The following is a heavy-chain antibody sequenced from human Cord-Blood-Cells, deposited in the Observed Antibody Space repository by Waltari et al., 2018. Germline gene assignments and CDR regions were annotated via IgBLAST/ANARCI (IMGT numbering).Heavy chain of an antibody. CDR3: ARKVSGVTTAKRWFDP. CDR1: GGSFRGYY. Sequence: QVQLQQWGAGLLKPSETLSLTCAVYGGSFRGYYWSWIRQPPGKGLEWIGEINHSGSTNYNPSLKSRVTISVDTSKNQFSLKLSSVTAADTAVYYCARKVSGVTTAKRWFDPWGQGTLVTVSS. V-gene: IGHV4-34*01. D-gene: IGHD4-17*01. J-gene: IGHJ5*02. CDR2: INHSGST.